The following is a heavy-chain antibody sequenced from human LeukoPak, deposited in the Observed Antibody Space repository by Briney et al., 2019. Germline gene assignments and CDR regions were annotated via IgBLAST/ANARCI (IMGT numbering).Heavy chain of an antibody. CDR2: ISGSAGTT. CDR3: AKDGIVGATNGDFFDC. Sequence: GGSLRLSCAASGFTFSTYAMNWVRQAPGKGLEWVSSISGSAGTTYYADSVKGRFTISRDNSKSTLFLQMNSLRAEDTAVYYCAKDGIVGATNGDFFDCWGQGTLVTISS. D-gene: IGHD1-26*01. CDR1: GFTFSTYA. J-gene: IGHJ4*02. V-gene: IGHV3-23*01.